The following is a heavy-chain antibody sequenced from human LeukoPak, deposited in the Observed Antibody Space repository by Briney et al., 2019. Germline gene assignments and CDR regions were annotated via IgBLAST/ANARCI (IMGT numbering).Heavy chain of an antibody. CDR3: ARDPDYGDYVHY. CDR2: IYSSGST. D-gene: IGHD4-17*01. Sequence: SETLSLTCTVSGGSISSYYWSWIRQPPGKRLEWIGCIYSSGSTNYNPSLKSRVTISVDTSKNQFSLKLSSVTAADTAVYYCARDPDYGDYVHYWGQGTLVTVSS. CDR1: GGSISSYY. V-gene: IGHV4-4*08. J-gene: IGHJ4*02.